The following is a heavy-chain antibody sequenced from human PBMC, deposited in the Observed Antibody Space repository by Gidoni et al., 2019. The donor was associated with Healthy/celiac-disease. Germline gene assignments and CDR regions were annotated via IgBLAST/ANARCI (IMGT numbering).Heavy chain of an antibody. Sequence: QVQLVESGGGVVQPGRSLRPSCAASGFTFRSYGLHWVRQAPGKGLEWVAVIWYDGSNKYYADSVKGRFTISRDNSKNTLYLQMNSLRAEDTAVYYCARDLRGYYDSSGYAWGQGTLVTVSS. J-gene: IGHJ4*02. CDR3: ARDLRGYYDSSGYA. V-gene: IGHV3-33*01. CDR2: IWYDGSNK. D-gene: IGHD3-22*01. CDR1: GFTFRSYG.